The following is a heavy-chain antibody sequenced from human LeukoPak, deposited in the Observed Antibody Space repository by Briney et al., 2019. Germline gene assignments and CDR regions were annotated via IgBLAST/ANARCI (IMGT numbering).Heavy chain of an antibody. V-gene: IGHV4-34*01. Sequence: PSETLSLTCAVYGGSFSGYYWSWIRQPPGKGLEWIGEINHGGSTNYNPSLKSRVTISVDTSKNQFSLKLSSVTAADTAVYYCTKSMVRGTPLRWFDPWGQGTLVTVSS. CDR3: TKSMVRGTPLRWFDP. CDR1: GGSFSGYY. J-gene: IGHJ5*02. CDR2: INHGGST. D-gene: IGHD3-10*01.